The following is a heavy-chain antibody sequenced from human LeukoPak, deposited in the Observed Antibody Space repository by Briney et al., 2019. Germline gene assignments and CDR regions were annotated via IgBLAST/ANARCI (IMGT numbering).Heavy chain of an antibody. V-gene: IGHV4-34*01. Sequence: SETLSLTCAVYGGSFSGYYWSWIRQPPGKGLEWIGEINHSGSTNYNPSLKSRVTISVDTSKTHFSLELTSVTAADTAVYYCARHMSVTYDAFDLWGRGTMVTVSS. CDR1: GGSFSGYY. CDR3: ARHMSVTYDAFDL. CDR2: INHSGST. D-gene: IGHD2-21*02. J-gene: IGHJ3*01.